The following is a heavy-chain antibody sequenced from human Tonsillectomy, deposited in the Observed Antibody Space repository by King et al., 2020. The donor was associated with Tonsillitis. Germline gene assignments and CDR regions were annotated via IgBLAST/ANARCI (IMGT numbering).Heavy chain of an antibody. Sequence: QLQESGPGLVKPSETLSLTCTVSGGSISSYYWSWIRQPPGKGLEWIGYIYDSGSTNYNPSLKSRGTISVDTSKNQLSLKLSSVTAADTAVYYCARGSNIAAAGTGYYFDYCGQGTLVTVSS. CDR3: ARGSNIAAAGTGYYFDY. J-gene: IGHJ4*02. V-gene: IGHV4-59*01. D-gene: IGHD6-13*01. CDR2: IYDSGST. CDR1: GGSISSYY.